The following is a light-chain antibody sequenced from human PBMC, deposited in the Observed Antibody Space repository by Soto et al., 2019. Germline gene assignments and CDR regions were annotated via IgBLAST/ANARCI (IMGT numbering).Light chain of an antibody. CDR3: QQRSNWPPGGT. CDR2: DVS. Sequence: DIQMTHSPSTLSASVGDRATMTYRASQSITSWLAWYQQKPGQAPRLLIYDVSSLQSGVPSRFSGSGSATEFTLTISSLEPEDFAVYYCQQRSNWPPGGTFGQGTKVDIK. V-gene: IGKV1-5*01. J-gene: IGKJ1*01. CDR1: QSITSW.